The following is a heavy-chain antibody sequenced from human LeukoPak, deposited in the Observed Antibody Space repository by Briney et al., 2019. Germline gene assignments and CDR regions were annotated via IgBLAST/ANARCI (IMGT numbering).Heavy chain of an antibody. CDR2: ISGSGGST. J-gene: IGHJ4*02. CDR1: GFTFSSYA. CDR3: AKKPVDGIVVAPGATYYFDY. V-gene: IGHV3-23*01. D-gene: IGHD3-22*01. Sequence: PGGSLRLSCAASGFTFSSYAMSWVRQAPGKGLEWVSAISGSGGSTYYADSVRGRFTISRDNSKNTLYLQMNSLRAEDTAVYYCAKKPVDGIVVAPGATYYFDYWGQGTLVTVSS.